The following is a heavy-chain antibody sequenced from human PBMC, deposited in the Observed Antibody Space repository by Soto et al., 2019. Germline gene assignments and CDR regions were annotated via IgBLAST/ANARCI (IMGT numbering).Heavy chain of an antibody. Sequence: SETLSLTCTVSGGSVSSGGYYWSWIRQHPGKGLEWIGYIYNSGSTNYNPSLQSRVTISVDTSKNQFSLKLSSVTAADTAVYYCMLGSGWKDFDYWGQGTLVTVS. J-gene: IGHJ4*02. V-gene: IGHV4-61*08. CDR1: GGSVSSGGYY. CDR2: IYNSGST. CDR3: MLGSGWKDFDY. D-gene: IGHD3-22*01.